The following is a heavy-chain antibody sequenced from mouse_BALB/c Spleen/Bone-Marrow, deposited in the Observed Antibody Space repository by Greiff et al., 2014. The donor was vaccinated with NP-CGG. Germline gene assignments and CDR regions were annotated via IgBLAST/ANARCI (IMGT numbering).Heavy chain of an antibody. D-gene: IGHD4-1*01. CDR1: GFTFNTNA. V-gene: IGHV10S3*01. CDR2: IRSKSNNYAT. J-gene: IGHJ2*01. Sequence: EVKLVESGGGLVQPKGSLKLSCAASGFTFNTNAMNWVRQAPGKGLEWVARIRSKSNNYATYYADSVKDRFTISRDDSQSMLYLQMNNLKTEDTAIYYCVRGGLTFDYWGQGTTLTVSS. CDR3: VRGGLTFDY.